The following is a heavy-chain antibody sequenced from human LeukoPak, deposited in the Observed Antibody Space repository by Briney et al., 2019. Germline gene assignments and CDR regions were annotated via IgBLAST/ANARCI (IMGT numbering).Heavy chain of an antibody. CDR2: ITTNGGST. CDR1: GFIFSDYA. D-gene: IGHD3-3*01. CDR3: ARSAKGVYDI. J-gene: IGHJ3*02. V-gene: IGHV3-64D*09. Sequence: GGSLRLSCSASGFIFSDYAMHWVRQAPGKGLEYVSAITTNGGSTYYADSVKGRFIISRDNSKNTLYLQMISLRAEDTAVYYCARSAKGVYDIWGQGTMVTVSS.